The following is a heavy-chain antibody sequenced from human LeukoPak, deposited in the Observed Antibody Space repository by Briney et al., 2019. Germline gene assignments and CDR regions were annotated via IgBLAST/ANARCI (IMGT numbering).Heavy chain of an antibody. V-gene: IGHV1-46*01. D-gene: IGHD3-3*01. Sequence: ASVKVSCKASGYTFTSYYMHWVRQAPGQGLEWMGIINPSGGSTSYAQKFQGRVTMTRDTSTSTVYMELSSLRSEDTAVYYCARDGYDFWSGSLTHYYYYYMDVWGKGTTVTVSS. CDR3: ARDGYDFWSGSLTHYYYYYMDV. CDR2: INPSGGST. CDR1: GYTFTSYY. J-gene: IGHJ6*03.